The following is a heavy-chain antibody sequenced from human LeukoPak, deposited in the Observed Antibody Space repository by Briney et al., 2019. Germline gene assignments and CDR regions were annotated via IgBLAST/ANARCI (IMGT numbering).Heavy chain of an antibody. CDR3: AKAPVTTCSGAYCYPFDY. CDR2: ISVSGNT. D-gene: IGHD2-15*01. V-gene: IGHV3-23*01. Sequence: GGSLRLSCAASGFTFSDYNMSWVRQGPGKGLEWVSAISVSGNTYHADSVKGRFTISRDSYKNTLYLQMNSLRAEDAAVYYCAKAPVTTCSGAYCYPFDYWGQGTLVTVSS. CDR1: GFTFSDYN. J-gene: IGHJ4*02.